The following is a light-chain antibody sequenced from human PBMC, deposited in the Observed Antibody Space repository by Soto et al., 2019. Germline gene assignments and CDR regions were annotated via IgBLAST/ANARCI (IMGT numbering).Light chain of an antibody. V-gene: IGKV3-11*01. J-gene: IGKJ5*01. CDR2: GAS. CDR1: QSVSSY. Sequence: EIVVTQSPATLSLSPGERATLSCRASQSVSSYLAWYQQKPGQAPRLLIYGASSRATGIPDRFRGSGSGTDFALIISRLEPEDFAVYYCQQYNNWPPITFGQGTRLEIK. CDR3: QQYNNWPPIT.